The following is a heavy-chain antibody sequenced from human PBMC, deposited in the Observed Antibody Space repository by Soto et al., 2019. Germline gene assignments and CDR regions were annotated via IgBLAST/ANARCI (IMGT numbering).Heavy chain of an antibody. CDR3: ARVGEKYGDYYIDY. J-gene: IGHJ4*02. CDR2: INSDGSRT. D-gene: IGHD4-17*01. V-gene: IGHV3-74*01. CDR1: GFTFSSYW. Sequence: GGSLILSCAASGFTFSSYWMHWVRQAPGKGLVWVSRINSDGSRTSHADSVKGRFTISRDNAKNTLYLQMNSLRAEDTAVYYCARVGEKYGDYYIDYWGQGTLVTVSS.